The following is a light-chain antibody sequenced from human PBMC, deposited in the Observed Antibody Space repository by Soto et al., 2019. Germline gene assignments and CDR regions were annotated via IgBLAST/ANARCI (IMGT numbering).Light chain of an antibody. CDR2: GAS. CDR1: QSISSN. CDR3: QQYNSYSIT. Sequence: GEIATLSCRASQSISSNLAWYQQKPGQAPRLLIYGASTRATDMPGTFSGRGSGTEFTLTISSLQPDDFATYYCQQYNSYSITFGQGTRLEI. V-gene: IGKV3-15*01. J-gene: IGKJ5*01.